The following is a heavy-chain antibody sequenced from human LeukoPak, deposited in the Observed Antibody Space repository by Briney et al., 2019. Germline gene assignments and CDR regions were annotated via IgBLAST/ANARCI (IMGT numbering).Heavy chain of an antibody. CDR3: ARDRIQLWPRYYFDY. CDR1: GYTFTSYA. J-gene: IGHJ4*02. CDR2: INAGNGNT. D-gene: IGHD5-18*01. V-gene: IGHV1-3*01. Sequence: GASVKVSCKASGYTFTSYAMHWVRQAPGQRLEWMGWINAGNGNTKYSQKFQGRVTMTRDTSTSTVYMELSSLGSEDTAVYYCARDRIQLWPRYYFDYWGQGTLVTVSS.